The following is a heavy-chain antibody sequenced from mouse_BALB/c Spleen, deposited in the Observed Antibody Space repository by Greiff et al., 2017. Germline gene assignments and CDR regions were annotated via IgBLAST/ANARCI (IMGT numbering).Heavy chain of an antibody. D-gene: IGHD1-1*01. J-gene: IGHJ3*01. CDR2: IYPGSGST. CDR3: ARRGSSWFAY. V-gene: IGHV1-77*01. Sequence: QVQLKQSGPELVKPGASVKMSCKASGYTFTDYVISWVKQRTGQGLEWIGEIYPGSGSTYYNEKFKGKATLTADKSSNTAYMQLSSLTSEDSAVYFCARRGSSWFAYWGQGTLVTVSA. CDR1: GYTFTDYV.